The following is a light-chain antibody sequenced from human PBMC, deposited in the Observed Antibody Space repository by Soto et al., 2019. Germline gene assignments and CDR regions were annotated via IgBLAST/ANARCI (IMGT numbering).Light chain of an antibody. J-gene: IGKJ4*01. Sequence: EVVMTQSLASRSASPQARATLSWGASQSIGSNLAWSQQKPGQAPRLLIYGASTMVTGIPSKFSGSGSGTDFTLTISRLEPEDFAVYYCQQFSSYPRTFGGGTKVDI. CDR1: QSIGSN. CDR2: GAS. V-gene: IGKV3-15*01. CDR3: QQFSSYPRT.